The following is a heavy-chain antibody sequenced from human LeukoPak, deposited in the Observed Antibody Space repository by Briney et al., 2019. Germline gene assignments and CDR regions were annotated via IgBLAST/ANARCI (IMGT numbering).Heavy chain of an antibody. V-gene: IGHV4-59*01. D-gene: IGHD1-1*01. CDR1: GGSITNSY. CDR3: ARDPLSTNDFDI. J-gene: IGHJ3*02. Sequence: PSETLSLTCTVSGGSITNSYWNWIRQSPGKGLEWIAYINYSGSTNYNPSLKSRVTISVDTSKNQFSLKLSSVTAADTAMYFCARDPLSTNDFDIWGQGTMVTVSS. CDR2: INYSGST.